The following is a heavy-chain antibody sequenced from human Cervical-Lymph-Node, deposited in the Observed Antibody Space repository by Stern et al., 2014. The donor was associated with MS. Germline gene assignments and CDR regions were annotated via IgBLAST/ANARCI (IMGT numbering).Heavy chain of an antibody. V-gene: IGHV3-43*01. J-gene: IGHJ6*02. CDR3: AKVHTSYNGLDV. D-gene: IGHD2-2*02. CDR2: ITWDTGST. CDR1: GFTFDEYT. Sequence: EVQLVQSGGVVVQPGGSLRLTCAASGFTFDEYTMHWVRPAPGKGLEWVSLITWDTGSTYYADSVKGRFTISRDNSENSLYLQMNSLRIEDTALYYCAKVHTSYNGLDVWGQGTTVTVSS.